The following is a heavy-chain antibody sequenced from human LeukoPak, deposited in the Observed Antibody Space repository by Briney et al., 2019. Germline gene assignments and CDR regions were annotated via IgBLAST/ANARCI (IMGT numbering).Heavy chain of an antibody. CDR3: ARHPLGSYYYYYYMDV. V-gene: IGHV4-61*09. CDR1: GGSISSGSYH. J-gene: IGHJ6*03. CDR2: IYTSGST. D-gene: IGHD7-27*01. Sequence: PSETLSLTCTVSGGSISSGSYHWIWIRQPAGKGLEWIGHIYTSGSTNYNPSLRSRVTISVDTSKSQFSLKLNSVTAADTAVYYCARHPLGSYYYYYYMDVWGKGTTVTISS.